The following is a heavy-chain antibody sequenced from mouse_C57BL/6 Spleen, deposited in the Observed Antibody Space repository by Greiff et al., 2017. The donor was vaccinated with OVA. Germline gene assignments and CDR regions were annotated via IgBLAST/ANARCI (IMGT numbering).Heavy chain of an antibody. D-gene: IGHD1-1*01. CDR2: IYPRSGNT. CDR3: ASYGSSYGY. J-gene: IGHJ2*01. V-gene: IGHV1-81*01. CDR1: GYTFTSYG. Sequence: VKLQQSGAELARPGASVKLSCKASGYTFTSYGISWVKQRTGQGLEWIGEIYPRSGNTYYNEKFKGKATLTADKSSSTAYMELRSLTSEDSAVYFCASYGSSYGYWGQGTTLTVSS.